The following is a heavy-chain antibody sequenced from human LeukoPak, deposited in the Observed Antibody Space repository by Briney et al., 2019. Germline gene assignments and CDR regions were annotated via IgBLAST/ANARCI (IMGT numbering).Heavy chain of an antibody. D-gene: IGHD1-26*01. CDR2: INPNSGGT. Sequence: ASVKVSCKASGYTFTGYYMHWVRQAPGQGLEWMGWINPNSGGTNYAQKFQGRVTMTRDTSISTAYMELSRLRSDDTAVYYCARDLVGATPIDYWGQGTLVTVSS. J-gene: IGHJ4*02. CDR3: ARDLVGATPIDY. V-gene: IGHV1-2*02. CDR1: GYTFTGYY.